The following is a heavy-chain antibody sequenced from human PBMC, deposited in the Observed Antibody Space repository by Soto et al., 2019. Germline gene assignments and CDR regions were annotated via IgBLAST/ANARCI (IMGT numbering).Heavy chain of an antibody. CDR3: ARTTAVPNSLRSRYFFDY. D-gene: IGHD4-17*01. CDR2: VYYSGTT. V-gene: IGHV4-59*01. J-gene: IGHJ4*02. Sequence: SETLSLTCTVPGGSISSYYWSWIRQPPGKRLEWIGYVYYSGTTNYNPSLKSRVTISVDLSKNQFSLRLSSVTTADTALYYCARTTAVPNSLRSRYFFDYWGQGTLVTVSS. CDR1: GGSISSYY.